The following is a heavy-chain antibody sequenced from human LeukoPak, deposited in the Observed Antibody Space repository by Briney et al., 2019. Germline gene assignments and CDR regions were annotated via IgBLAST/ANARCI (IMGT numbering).Heavy chain of an antibody. V-gene: IGHV3-21*01. CDR3: ARDISMLRGVIGDFNI. Sequence: PGGSLRLSCAASGFTFSTCSINWVRQAPGKGLEWVSSISSSSSYIYYADSVKGRFTISRDNAKNSLYLQMNSLRAEDTAVYYCARDISMLRGVIGDFNIWGQGTMVTVSS. CDR2: ISSSSSYI. D-gene: IGHD3-10*01. CDR1: GFTFSTCS. J-gene: IGHJ3*02.